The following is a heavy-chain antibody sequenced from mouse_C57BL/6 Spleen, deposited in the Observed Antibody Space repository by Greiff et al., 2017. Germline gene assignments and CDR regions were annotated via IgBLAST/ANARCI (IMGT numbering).Heavy chain of an antibody. Sequence: VQHQQSGAELVRPGASVTLSCKASGYTFTDYEMHWVKQTPVHGLEWIGAIDPETGGTAYNQKFKGKAILTADKSSSTAYMELRSLTSEDSAVYYCTRAGIYYGYDVAMDYWGQGTSVTVSS. CDR3: TRAGIYYGYDVAMDY. J-gene: IGHJ4*01. CDR2: IDPETGGT. CDR1: GYTFTDYE. V-gene: IGHV1-15*01. D-gene: IGHD2-2*01.